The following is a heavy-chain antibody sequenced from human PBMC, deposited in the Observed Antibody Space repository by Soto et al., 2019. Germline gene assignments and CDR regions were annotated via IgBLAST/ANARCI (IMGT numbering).Heavy chain of an antibody. CDR1: GFTFSSYS. Sequence: EVQLVESGGGLVKPGGSLRLSCAASGFTFSSYSINWVRQAPGKGLEWVSSISSSSSYIYYADSVKGRFTISRDNAKNSLYLQMNSLRAEDTAVYYCARVGCSSTSCYNFDYWGQGTLVTVSS. V-gene: IGHV3-21*01. D-gene: IGHD2-2*01. CDR2: ISSSSSYI. J-gene: IGHJ4*02. CDR3: ARVGCSSTSCYNFDY.